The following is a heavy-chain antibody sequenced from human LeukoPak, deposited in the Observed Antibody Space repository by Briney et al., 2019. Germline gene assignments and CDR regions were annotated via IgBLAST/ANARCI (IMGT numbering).Heavy chain of an antibody. CDR1: GFTFENYA. CDR3: AKGGHYSPFDY. CDR2: ISGRGAET. Sequence: PGGSLRLSCAASGFTFENYAMSWVRQAPGKGLKWVSTISGRGAETYYADSVKGRFTLSRDNPKNTHFLQMDSLRAEDTAVYYCAKGGHYSPFDYWGQGTLVTVSS. D-gene: IGHD1-26*01. J-gene: IGHJ4*02. V-gene: IGHV3-23*01.